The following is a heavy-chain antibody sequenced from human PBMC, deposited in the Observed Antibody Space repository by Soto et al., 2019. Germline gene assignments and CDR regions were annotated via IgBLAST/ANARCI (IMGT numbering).Heavy chain of an antibody. CDR1: GGSISSGGYY. CDR3: ARIIPSGGGSFYFDY. CDR2: IYYSGST. V-gene: IGHV4-31*03. D-gene: IGHD2-15*01. J-gene: IGHJ4*02. Sequence: SETLSLTCTVSGGSISSGGYYWSWIRQHPGKGLEWIGYIYYSGSTYYNPSLKSRVTISADTSKNQFSLKLSSVTAADTAVYYCARIIPSGGGSFYFDYWGQGXLVTVYS.